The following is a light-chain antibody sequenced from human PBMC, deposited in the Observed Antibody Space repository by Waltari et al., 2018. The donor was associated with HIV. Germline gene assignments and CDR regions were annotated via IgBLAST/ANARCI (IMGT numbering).Light chain of an antibody. CDR1: SRPGGGSPY. Sequence: QFALPQPASVSGSPGQSTTVSCSGTSRPGGGSPYCSWYQQHPGKAPKLKIYEVSYRPSGVSHRFSGSRSGNTASLTISGLQADDEADYYCSSYTISSNLVFGGGTKLTVL. J-gene: IGLJ3*02. V-gene: IGLV2-14*01. CDR3: SSYTISSNLV. CDR2: EVS.